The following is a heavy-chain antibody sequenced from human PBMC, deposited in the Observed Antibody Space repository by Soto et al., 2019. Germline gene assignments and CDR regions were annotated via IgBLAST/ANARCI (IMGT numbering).Heavy chain of an antibody. CDR2: TYYRSKWYN. Sequence: SQTLSLTCAISGDSVSSNSAAWNWIRQSPSRGLEWLGRTYYRSKWYNDYAVSVKSRITINPDTSKNQFSLQLNYVTPEDTAVYYCARVHCSAGTCLDGLDFWGQGTTVTVSS. D-gene: IGHD2-15*01. CDR1: GDSVSSNSAA. J-gene: IGHJ6*02. CDR3: ARVHCSAGTCLDGLDF. V-gene: IGHV6-1*01.